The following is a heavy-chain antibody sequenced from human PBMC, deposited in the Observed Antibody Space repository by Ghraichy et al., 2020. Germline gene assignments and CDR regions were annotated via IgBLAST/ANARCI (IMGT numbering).Heavy chain of an antibody. CDR2: IWFDGSIK. CDR1: GFRFSTYG. CDR3: ARELGYTTSSGWDY. Sequence: GGSLRLSCAASGFRFSTYGMHWVRQAPDKGLEWVAVIWFDGSIKYYADSVRGRFTISRDNSENMLYLQIISLRVEDTAMYYCARELGYTTSSGWDYWGQGTLVTVSS. J-gene: IGHJ4*02. V-gene: IGHV3-33*01. D-gene: IGHD6-6*01.